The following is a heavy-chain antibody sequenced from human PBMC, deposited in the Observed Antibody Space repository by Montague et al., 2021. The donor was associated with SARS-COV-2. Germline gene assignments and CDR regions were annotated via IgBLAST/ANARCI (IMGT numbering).Heavy chain of an antibody. CDR3: ARASGKKTIFGAVISYFDY. CDR2: IYYSGST. CDR1: GGSISSGGYY. V-gene: IGHV4-31*03. D-gene: IGHD3-3*01. J-gene: IGHJ4*02. Sequence: TLSLTCTVFGGSISSGGYYWSWIRQHPGKGLEWIGYIYYSGSTYYNPSLKSRVTISVDTSKNQFSLKLSSVTAADTAVYYCARASGKKTIFGAVISYFDYWGQGTLVTVSS.